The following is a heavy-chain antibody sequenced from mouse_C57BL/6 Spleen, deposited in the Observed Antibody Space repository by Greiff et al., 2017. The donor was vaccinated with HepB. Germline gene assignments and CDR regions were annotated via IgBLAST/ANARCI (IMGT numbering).Heavy chain of an antibody. CDR1: GYAFSSSW. D-gene: IGHD1-1*01. CDR2: IYPGDGDT. V-gene: IGHV1-82*01. CDR3: ARVDGSSLDY. Sequence: VKLQESGPELVKPGASVKISCKASGYAFSSSWMNWVKQRPGKGLEWIGRIYPGDGDTNYNGKFKGKATLTADKSSSTAYMQLSSLTSEDSAVYFCARVDGSSLDYWGQGTTLTVSS. J-gene: IGHJ2*01.